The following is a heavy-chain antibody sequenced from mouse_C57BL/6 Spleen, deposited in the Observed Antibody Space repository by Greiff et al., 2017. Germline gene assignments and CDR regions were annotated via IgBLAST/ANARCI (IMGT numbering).Heavy chain of an antibody. J-gene: IGHJ4*01. D-gene: IGHD1-1*01. CDR2: IDPSDSYT. CDR1: GYTFTSYW. V-gene: IGHV1-50*01. CDR3: ARWGYGSSYAMDY. Sequence: VKLQQPGAELVKPGASVKLSCKASGYTFTSYWMQWVKQRPGQGLEWIGEIDPSDSYTNYNQKFKGKATLTVDTSSSTAYMQLSSLTSEDSAVYYCARWGYGSSYAMDYWGQGTSVTVSS.